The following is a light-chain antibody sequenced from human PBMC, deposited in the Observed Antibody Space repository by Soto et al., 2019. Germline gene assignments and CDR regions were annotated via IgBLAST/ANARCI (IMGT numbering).Light chain of an antibody. V-gene: IGKV3-11*01. CDR2: DAS. CDR1: QSVSSY. Sequence: EIVLTHSPATLSLSPCERATLSVRASQSVSSYLAWYQQKPGQAPRLLIYDASTRATGIPARFSGSGSGTDFTLTITSLEPEDFAVYYCQQYNNWPWTFGQGTKVDIK. J-gene: IGKJ1*01. CDR3: QQYNNWPWT.